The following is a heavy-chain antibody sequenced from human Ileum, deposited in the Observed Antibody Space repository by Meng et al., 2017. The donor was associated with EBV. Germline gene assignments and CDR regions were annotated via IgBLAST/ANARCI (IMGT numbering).Heavy chain of an antibody. V-gene: IGHV4-30-2*01. CDR2: IQHSGST. Sequence: QLQRPESGSGLVKPSQTPSLTCAVSGGSISSGGHPWSWIRQPPGKGLEWIGDIQHSGSTYYNPSLKSRVTISVDRSRNQFSLKLSSVTAADTAVYYCARAHPVVYFFDYWGQGTLVTISS. J-gene: IGHJ4*02. D-gene: IGHD4-23*01. CDR3: ARAHPVVYFFDY. CDR1: GGSISSGGHP.